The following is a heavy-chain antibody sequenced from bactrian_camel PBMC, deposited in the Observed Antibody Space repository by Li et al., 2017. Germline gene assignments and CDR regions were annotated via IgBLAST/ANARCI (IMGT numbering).Heavy chain of an antibody. V-gene: IGHV3S53*01. CDR3: AADWSRFTVSGIEACTYHF. Sequence: HVQLVESGGGSVQAGGSLTLSCAASGWTYSSNCWGWFRQSPNEEREGVAIIDSEGSTTYIESVQGRFTISLDNAKNTVYLEMNNLKPEDTAMYYCAADWSRFTVSGIEACTYHFWGQGTQVTVS. CDR1: GWTYSSNC. D-gene: IGHD1*01. J-gene: IGHJ4*01. CDR2: IDSEGST.